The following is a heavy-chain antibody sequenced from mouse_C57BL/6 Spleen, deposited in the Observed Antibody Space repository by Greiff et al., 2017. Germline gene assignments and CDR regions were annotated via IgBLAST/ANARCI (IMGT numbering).Heavy chain of an antibody. J-gene: IGHJ1*03. CDR2: ISNKANGYTT. CDR1: GFTFTDYY. Sequence: EVKLQESGGGLVQPGGSLSLSCAASGFTFTDYYMSWVRQPPGKALEWLGFISNKANGYTTEYSASVKGRFTISRDNSQSILYLQMNALRAEDSATYYCARCNPRPFDVWGTGTTVTVSS. CDR3: ARCNPRPFDV. V-gene: IGHV7-3*01.